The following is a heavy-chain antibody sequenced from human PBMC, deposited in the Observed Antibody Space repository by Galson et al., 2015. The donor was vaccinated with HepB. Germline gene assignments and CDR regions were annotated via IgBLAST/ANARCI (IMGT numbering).Heavy chain of an antibody. CDR3: PTRVSYAFDI. Sequence: SLRLSCAASGFTFRHYTMSWVRQAPGKGLEWVSGITSGGSTYYADSVKGRFTISTDNSRNTLYLQMNSLRAEDTAIYYCPTRVSYAFDIWGQGTMVTVSS. J-gene: IGHJ3*02. CDR2: ITSGGST. CDR1: GFTFRHYT. V-gene: IGHV3-23*01.